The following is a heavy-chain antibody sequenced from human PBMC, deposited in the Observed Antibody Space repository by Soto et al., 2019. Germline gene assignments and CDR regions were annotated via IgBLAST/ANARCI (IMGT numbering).Heavy chain of an antibody. D-gene: IGHD2-2*01. CDR3: ARDGGVVGAVDAFGV. CDR1: GFTFDDHG. CDR2: ITWNGATT. Sequence: EVQLVESGGGVVRPGGSLRLSCAASGFTFDDHGMTWVRQAPGKGLEWVSGITWNGATTGYADSVKGRFTISRDNANKSLDLQMNSLRVEDTALYYCARDGGVVGAVDAFGVWGQGTMVTVSS. V-gene: IGHV3-20*04. J-gene: IGHJ3*01.